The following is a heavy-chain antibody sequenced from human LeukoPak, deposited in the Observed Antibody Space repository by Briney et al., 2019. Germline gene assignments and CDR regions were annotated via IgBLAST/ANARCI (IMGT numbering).Heavy chain of an antibody. CDR2: ISGSGNT. CDR3: AKAPVTTCRGAYCYPFDY. CDR1: GFTFSNYA. V-gene: IGHV3-23*01. D-gene: IGHD2-21*01. J-gene: IGHJ4*02. Sequence: GGSLRLSCAASGFTFSNYAMRWVRQAPGKGLEWVSAISGSGNTYHADSVKGRFTISRDSSKNTLFLQMNRLRPEDAAVYYCAKAPVTTCRGAYCYPFDYWGQGTLVTVSS.